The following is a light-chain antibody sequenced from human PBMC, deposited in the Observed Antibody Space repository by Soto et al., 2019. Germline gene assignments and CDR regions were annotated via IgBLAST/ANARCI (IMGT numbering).Light chain of an antibody. CDR1: QRISNNW. CDR2: GAL. Sequence: EIVLTQSPGALSLSPGEGATLSCRASQRISNNWLAWYQQKPGQAPKLLIYGALNRAAGIPDRFSGSGSGTDFTLTISGLEADDFAVYYCPQYGTTPRSFGQGTMVEVK. J-gene: IGKJ2*03. CDR3: PQYGTTPRS. V-gene: IGKV3-20*01.